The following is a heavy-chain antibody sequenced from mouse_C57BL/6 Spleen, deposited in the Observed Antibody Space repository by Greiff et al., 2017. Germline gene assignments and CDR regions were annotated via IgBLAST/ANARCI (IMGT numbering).Heavy chain of an antibody. J-gene: IGHJ2*01. CDR1: GYTFTDYY. V-gene: IGHV1-26*01. CDR3: ASYSNYLDY. CDR2: INPNNGGT. Sequence: EVQLQQSGPELVKPGASVKISCKASGYTFTDYYMNWVKQSHGKSLEWIGDINPNNGGTSYNQKFKGKATLTVDKSSSTAYMELRSLTSEYSAVYYGASYSNYLDYWCQRTTLTVSS. D-gene: IGHD2-5*01.